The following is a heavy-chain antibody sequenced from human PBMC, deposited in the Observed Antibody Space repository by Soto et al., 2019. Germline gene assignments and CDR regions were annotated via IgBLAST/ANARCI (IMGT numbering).Heavy chain of an antibody. V-gene: IGHV1-69*13. Sequence: GASVKVSCKASGCTFSSYAISWVRQAPGQGLEWMGGIIPIFGTANYAQKFQGRVTITADESISTAYMELSSLRYEDTAVYYCTRGRNSGDGYNGGGYWGQGTLVTVSS. CDR2: IIPIFGTA. CDR1: GCTFSSYA. CDR3: TRGRNSGDGYNGGGY. J-gene: IGHJ4*02. D-gene: IGHD1-1*01.